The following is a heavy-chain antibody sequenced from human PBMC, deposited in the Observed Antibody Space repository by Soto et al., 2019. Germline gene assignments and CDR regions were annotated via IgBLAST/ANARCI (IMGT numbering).Heavy chain of an antibody. V-gene: IGHV3-21*01. Sequence: LRLSCAASGFTFSSYTMNWVRQAPGKGLEWVSSIGSRSSQTNHADSVKGRFTISRDDAKNSLYLQMNSLRAEDTAVYYCARSDYYDGSGYYRLFGYWGQGTLVTVSS. CDR1: GFTFSSYT. CDR2: IGSRSSQT. D-gene: IGHD3-22*01. J-gene: IGHJ4*02. CDR3: ARSDYYDGSGYYRLFGY.